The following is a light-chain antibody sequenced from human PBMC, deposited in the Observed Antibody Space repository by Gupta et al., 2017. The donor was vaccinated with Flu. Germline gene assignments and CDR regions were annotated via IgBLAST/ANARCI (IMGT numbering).Light chain of an antibody. CDR2: AAS. CDR3: QLSDSTTPDT. J-gene: IGKJ2*01. V-gene: IGKV1-39*01. CDR1: QSISSY. Sequence: MTQSPSSLSASVGDRVTITCRASQSISSYLNWYQQKPGKAPKLLIYAASSLQSGVPSRFSGSGCGTDFTLTISSRQPEEFATYYCQLSDSTTPDTFGQGTKLEIK.